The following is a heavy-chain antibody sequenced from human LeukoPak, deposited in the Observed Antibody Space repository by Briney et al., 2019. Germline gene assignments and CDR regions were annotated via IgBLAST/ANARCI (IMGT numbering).Heavy chain of an antibody. Sequence: GSLRLSCAASGFTFSSYAMSWIRQPPGKGLEWIGSIYYSGITYYNPSLKSRATISVDTSKNQFSLKLSSVTAADTAVYYCAGILVVTATDYFQYWGQGILVTVSS. CDR1: GFTFSSYA. V-gene: IGHV4-39*01. CDR2: IYYSGIT. D-gene: IGHD2-21*02. J-gene: IGHJ4*02. CDR3: AGILVVTATDYFQY.